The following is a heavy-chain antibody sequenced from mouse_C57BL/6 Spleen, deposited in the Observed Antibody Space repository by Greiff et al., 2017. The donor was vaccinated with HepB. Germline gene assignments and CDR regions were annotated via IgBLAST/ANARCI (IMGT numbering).Heavy chain of an antibody. J-gene: IGHJ1*03. D-gene: IGHD1-1*01. CDR3: ARDYTVVADWYFDV. V-gene: IGHV1-22*01. Sequence: EVQLQQSGPELVKPGASVKMSCKASGYTFTDYNMHWVKQSHGKSLEWIGYINPNNGGTSYNQKFKGKATLTVNKSSSTAYMELRSLTSEDSAVYYCARDYTVVADWYFDVWGTGTTVTVSS. CDR1: GYTFTDYN. CDR2: INPNNGGT.